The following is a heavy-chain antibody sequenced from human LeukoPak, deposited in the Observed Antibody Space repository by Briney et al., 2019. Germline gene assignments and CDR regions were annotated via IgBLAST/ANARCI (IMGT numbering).Heavy chain of an antibody. J-gene: IGHJ1*01. Sequence: PGGSLRLSCAASGFTFSSYEMSWVRQAPGKGLKWVSVIYSGGSTYYADSVKGRFTISRDNSKNTLYLQMNSLRAEDTAVYYCARSGIAAAGTAPKYFQHWGQGTLVTVSS. V-gene: IGHV3-53*01. CDR1: GFTFSSYE. CDR3: ARSGIAAAGTAPKYFQH. CDR2: IYSGGST. D-gene: IGHD6-13*01.